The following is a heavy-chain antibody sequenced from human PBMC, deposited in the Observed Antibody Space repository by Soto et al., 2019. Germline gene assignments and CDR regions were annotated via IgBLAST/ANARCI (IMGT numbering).Heavy chain of an antibody. J-gene: IGHJ3*02. CDR1: GGTFSSYA. Sequence: SVKVSCKASGGTFSSYAISWVLQAPGQGLEWMGGIIPIFGTANYAQKFQGRVTITADESTSTAYMELSSLRSEDTAVYYCARDLGRGYSYGYDDAFDIWGQGTMVTVSS. D-gene: IGHD5-18*01. CDR2: IIPIFGTA. V-gene: IGHV1-69*13. CDR3: ARDLGRGYSYGYDDAFDI.